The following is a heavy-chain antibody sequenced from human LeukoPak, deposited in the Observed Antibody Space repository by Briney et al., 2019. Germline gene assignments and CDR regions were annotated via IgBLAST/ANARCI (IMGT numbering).Heavy chain of an antibody. CDR3: ARDSAGGSGSYYWFDP. V-gene: IGHV1-46*01. J-gene: IGHJ5*02. CDR1: GYTFTSYY. CDR2: INPSGGST. Sequence: ASVKVSCKASGYTFTSYYMHWVRQAPGQGLEWMGIINPSGGSTSYAQKFQGRVTMTRDTSTSTVYVELSSLRSEDTAVYYRARDSAGGSGSYYWFDPWGQGTLVTVSS. D-gene: IGHD3-10*01.